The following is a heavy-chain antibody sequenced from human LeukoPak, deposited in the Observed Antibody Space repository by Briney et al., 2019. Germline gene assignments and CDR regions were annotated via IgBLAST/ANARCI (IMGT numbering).Heavy chain of an antibody. J-gene: IGHJ6*03. CDR1: GFTFSSYT. Sequence: GGSLRLSSAASGFTFSSYTMNWVRQAPGKGLEWVSSISSSSSYIYYADSVKGRFTISRDNAKKSLYLQMNSLRAEDTAVYYCAREHDYRVYYYYYYMDVWGKGTTVTVSS. CDR2: ISSSSSYI. D-gene: IGHD4-11*01. V-gene: IGHV3-21*01. CDR3: AREHDYRVYYYYYYMDV.